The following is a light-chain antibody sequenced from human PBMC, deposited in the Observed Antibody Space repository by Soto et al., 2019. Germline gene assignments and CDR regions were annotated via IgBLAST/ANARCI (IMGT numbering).Light chain of an antibody. CDR3: SSYTTTSALA. J-gene: IGLJ2*01. CDR1: SSDVGGYNY. V-gene: IGLV2-14*03. CDR2: DVT. Sequence: QSALTQPASVSGSPGQWITISCTGTSSDVGGYNYVSWYQQHPGKAPKLMIYDVTNRPSGVSYRFSGSKSGNTASLTISGLQAEDEADYYCSSYTTTSALAFGGGTKVTVL.